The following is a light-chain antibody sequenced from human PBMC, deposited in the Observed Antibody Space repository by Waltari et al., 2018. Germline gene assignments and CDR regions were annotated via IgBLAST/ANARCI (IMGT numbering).Light chain of an antibody. CDR2: EVT. J-gene: IGLJ3*02. Sequence: QSALTQPASVSGSPGQSITISCTGTNRDIGKYDLLAWYQQHPGKAPKLPIYEVTQRPSGVSNHFSGSKSGNTASLTISGLQPEDEANYYCCSFTDTSIWVFGGGTKLTVL. CDR1: NRDIGKYDL. V-gene: IGLV2-23*02. CDR3: CSFTDTSIWV.